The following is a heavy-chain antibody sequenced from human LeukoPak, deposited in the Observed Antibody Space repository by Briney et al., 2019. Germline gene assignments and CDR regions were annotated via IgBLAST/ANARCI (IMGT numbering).Heavy chain of an antibody. J-gene: IGHJ4*02. Sequence: NPGGSLRLSCAASGFTVSDYYMSWSRQAPGKGLEFIAYISSSGTTKYYADSVKGRFTISRDNAKNSLYLQMNSLRAEDTAVYYCARSEKEPYSSGWYFDYWGQGTLVTVSS. CDR3: ARSEKEPYSSGWYFDY. CDR2: ISSSGTTK. D-gene: IGHD6-19*01. V-gene: IGHV3-11*04. CDR1: GFTVSDYY.